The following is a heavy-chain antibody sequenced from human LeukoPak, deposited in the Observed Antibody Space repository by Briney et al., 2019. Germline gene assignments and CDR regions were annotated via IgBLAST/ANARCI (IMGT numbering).Heavy chain of an antibody. CDR2: IGASNGNT. D-gene: IGHD5-24*01. J-gene: IGHJ4*02. CDR3: ARVAGSDGYNPFDY. CDR1: GYTFSSYG. V-gene: IGHV1-18*01. Sequence: RRASVTVSCKASGYTFSSYGITWVRQAPGQGLEWMGWIGASNGNTKYAQKAQGRVTMTTDTSTSTAYMELRSLRSDDTAVYYCARVAGSDGYNPFDYWGQGTLVTVSS.